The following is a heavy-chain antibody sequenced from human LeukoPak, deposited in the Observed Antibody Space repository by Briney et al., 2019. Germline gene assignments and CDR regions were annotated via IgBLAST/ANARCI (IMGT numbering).Heavy chain of an antibody. D-gene: IGHD6-6*01. V-gene: IGHV4-39*01. CDR2: IYYSGST. J-gene: IGHJ5*02. CDR1: GGSISSSSYY. Sequence: PSETLSLTCTVSGGSISSSSYYWGWIRQPPGKGLEWIGSIYYSGSTYYNPSLKSRVTISVDTSKNQFSLKLSSVTAADTAVYYCARRGSSSYLTWFDPWGQGTLVTVSS. CDR3: ARRGSSSYLTWFDP.